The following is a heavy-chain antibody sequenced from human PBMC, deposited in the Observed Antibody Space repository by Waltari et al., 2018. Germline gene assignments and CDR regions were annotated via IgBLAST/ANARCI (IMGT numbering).Heavy chain of an antibody. V-gene: IGHV4-39*01. CDR3: ARHGRIMATISH. Sequence: QLQLQESGPGLVKPSETLSLTCTVSGGSISSSSYYWGWIRQPPGKGLEWIGSIYYSRSNYYTPSLKSRVTITVDTSKSQFSLKLSSVTAADTAVYYCARHGRIMATISHWGQGTLVTVSS. CDR2: IYYSRSN. J-gene: IGHJ4*02. D-gene: IGHD5-12*01. CDR1: GGSISSSSYY.